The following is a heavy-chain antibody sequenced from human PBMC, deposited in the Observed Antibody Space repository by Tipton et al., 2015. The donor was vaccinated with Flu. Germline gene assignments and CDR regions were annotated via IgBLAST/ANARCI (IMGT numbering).Heavy chain of an antibody. Sequence: TLSLTCTVSGGSISSSRYYWGWIRQPPGKGLEWIGSIYYSGSTYYNPSLKSRVTISVDTSKNQFSLKLSSVTAADTAVYYCARVGTAMFDPWGQGTLVTVSS. CDR1: GGSISSSRYY. CDR2: IYYSGST. D-gene: IGHD5-18*01. V-gene: IGHV4-39*07. J-gene: IGHJ5*02. CDR3: ARVGTAMFDP.